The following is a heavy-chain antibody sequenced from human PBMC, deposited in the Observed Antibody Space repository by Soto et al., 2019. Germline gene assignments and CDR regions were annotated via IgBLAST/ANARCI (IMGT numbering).Heavy chain of an antibody. V-gene: IGHV3-64D*06. CDR3: VNGPLTYYDILTGRYYYGMDV. CDR2: ISSNGGST. D-gene: IGHD3-9*01. J-gene: IGHJ6*02. Sequence: GGSLRLSCSASGFTFSSYAMHWVRQAPGKGLEYVSAISSNGGSTYYADSVKGRFTISRDNSKNTLYLQMSSLRAEDTAVYYCVNGPLTYYDILTGRYYYGMDVWGQGTTVTSP. CDR1: GFTFSSYA.